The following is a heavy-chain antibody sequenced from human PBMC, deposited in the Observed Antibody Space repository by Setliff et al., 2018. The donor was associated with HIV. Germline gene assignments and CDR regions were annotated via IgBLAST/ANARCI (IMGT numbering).Heavy chain of an antibody. J-gene: IGHJ6*03. CDR2: IRSKTNNYAT. V-gene: IGHV3-73*01. Sequence: PGGSLRLSCAASGFAFSGSAMHWVRQAPGKGLEWVGRIRSKTNNYATAYAASVKGRFTISRDDSKNTAFLQMNSLKTEDTAVYYCTPITGYYMDVWGKGTTVTVSS. D-gene: IGHD1-20*01. CDR3: TPITGYYMDV. CDR1: GFAFSGSA.